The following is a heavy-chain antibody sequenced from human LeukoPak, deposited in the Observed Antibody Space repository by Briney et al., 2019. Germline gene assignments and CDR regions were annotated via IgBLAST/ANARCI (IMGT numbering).Heavy chain of an antibody. V-gene: IGHV4-59*01. D-gene: IGHD3-10*01. CDR3: ARDYYGSGSHFDV. CDR1: GGSISSYY. CDR2: IYYSGST. Sequence: SETLSLTCTVSGGSISSYYWSWIRQPPGKGLEWIGYIYYSGSTNYNPSLKSRVTISVDTSKNQFSLKLSSVTAADTAVYYCARDYYGSGSHFDVWGQGTTVTVSS. J-gene: IGHJ6*02.